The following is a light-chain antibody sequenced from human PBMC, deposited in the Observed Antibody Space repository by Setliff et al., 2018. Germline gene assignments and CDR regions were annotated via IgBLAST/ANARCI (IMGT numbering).Light chain of an antibody. V-gene: IGLV1-44*01. CDR1: SSNIGTKT. CDR3: VAWDDILKAVV. Sequence: QSALAQPPSASGTPGQRVTISCSGSSSNIGTKTVNWYQQLPGVAPKLLIHRDSQRPSGVPDRFSGSKSGTSASLAISGLLSEDEADYYCVAWDDILKAVVFGGGTKVTVL. CDR2: RDS. J-gene: IGLJ3*02.